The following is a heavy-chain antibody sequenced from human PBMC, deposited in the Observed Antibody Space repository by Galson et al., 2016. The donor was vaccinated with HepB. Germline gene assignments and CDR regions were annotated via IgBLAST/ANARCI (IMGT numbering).Heavy chain of an antibody. CDR3: GKHGGFDY. Sequence: SLRLSCAASSSIFSNAWMNWVRQAPGRGLEWVSGITGSGDATHYADSVRGRFTISRDNSKNTLYLYMNSLRAGDTAVYYCGKHGGFDYWGQGALVTVSS. V-gene: IGHV3-23*01. J-gene: IGHJ4*02. D-gene: IGHD3-16*01. CDR2: ITGSGDAT. CDR1: SSIFSNAW.